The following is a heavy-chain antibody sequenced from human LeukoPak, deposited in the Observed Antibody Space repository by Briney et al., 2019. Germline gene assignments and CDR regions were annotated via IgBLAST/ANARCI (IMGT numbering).Heavy chain of an antibody. CDR3: AKDLFDYDFWSGYEY. CDR2: IGGSGGST. J-gene: IGHJ4*02. CDR1: GFTFSSYA. V-gene: IGHV3-23*01. D-gene: IGHD3-3*01. Sequence: GGSLRLSCAASGFTFSSYAMSWVRQAPGKGLEWVSAIGGSGGSTYYADSVKGRFTISRDNSKNTLYLQMNSLRAEDTAVYYCAKDLFDYDFWSGYEYWGQGTLVTVSS.